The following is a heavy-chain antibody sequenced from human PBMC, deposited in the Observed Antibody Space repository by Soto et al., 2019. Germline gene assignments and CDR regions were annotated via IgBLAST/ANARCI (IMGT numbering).Heavy chain of an antibody. V-gene: IGHV3-15*01. D-gene: IGHD6-19*01. Sequence: ASGVTFSYVCMSGFCQAWGKQHAWKGRIKSKNNGWTTDHAAPAKGRFPISIDDSKNTMYMKMKRMKTEDTAVYYCTTTLAPSVDGKIRRFDYWGQGTMVTVSS. CDR3: TTTLAPSVDGKIRRFDY. J-gene: IGHJ4*02. CDR2: IKSKNNGWTT. CDR1: GVTFSYVC.